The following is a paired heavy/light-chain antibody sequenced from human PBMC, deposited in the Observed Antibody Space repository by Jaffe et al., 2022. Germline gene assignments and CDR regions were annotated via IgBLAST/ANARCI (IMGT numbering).Light chain of an antibody. CDR2: LKSDGSH. J-gene: IGLJ3*02. CDR3: QTWGTGIGV. Sequence: QLVLTQSPSASASLGASVKLTCTLSSGHSSYAIAWHQQQPEKGPRYLMKLKSDGSHSKGDGIPDRFSGSSSGAERYLTISSLQSEDEADYYCQTWGTGIGVFGGGTKLTVL. V-gene: IGLV4-69*01. CDR1: SGHSSYA.
Heavy chain of an antibody. CDR1: GFTFSTYA. Sequence: EVQLLESGGGLVQPGGSLRLSCAASGFTFSTYAMSWVRQAPGKGLEWVSTISVSGGSTFYADSVKGRFTISRDNSKNTLYLQMNSLRAEDTAIYYCAKDDGSGSYYSPDYWGQGTLVTVSS. CDR3: AKDDGSGSYYSPDY. CDR2: ISVSGGST. V-gene: IGHV3-23*01. D-gene: IGHD3-10*01. J-gene: IGHJ4*02.